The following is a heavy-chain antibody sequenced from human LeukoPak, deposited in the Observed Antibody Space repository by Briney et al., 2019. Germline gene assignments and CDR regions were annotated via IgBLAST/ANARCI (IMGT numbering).Heavy chain of an antibody. CDR3: ARATRRAYYMDV. CDR2: IGTAGDT. Sequence: GGSLRLSCAASGFTFSSYDMHWVRQATGKGLEWVSAIGTAGDTYYPGSVKGRFTISRENAKNSLYLQMNSLRAGDTAVYYYARATRRAYYMDVWGKGTTVTVSS. V-gene: IGHV3-13*01. CDR1: GFTFSSYD. J-gene: IGHJ6*03.